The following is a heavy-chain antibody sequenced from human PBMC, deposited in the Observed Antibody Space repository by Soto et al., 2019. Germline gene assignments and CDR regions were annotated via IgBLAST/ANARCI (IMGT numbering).Heavy chain of an antibody. V-gene: IGHV3-23*01. D-gene: IGHD2-2*02. Sequence: GGSLRLSCAASGFTFSSYAMSWVRQAPGKGLEWVSAISGSGGSTYYADSVKGRFTISRDNSKNTLYLQMNSLRAEDTAVYYCAKDPDIVVVPAAILGGWFDPWGQGTLVTVSS. J-gene: IGHJ5*02. CDR3: AKDPDIVVVPAAILGGWFDP. CDR1: GFTFSSYA. CDR2: ISGSGGST.